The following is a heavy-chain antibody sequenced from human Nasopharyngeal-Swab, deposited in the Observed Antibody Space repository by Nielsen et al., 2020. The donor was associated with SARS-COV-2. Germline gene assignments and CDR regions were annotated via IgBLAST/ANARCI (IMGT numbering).Heavy chain of an antibody. CDR1: GFTFSSYW. CDR2: LSEDGSGK. D-gene: IGHD1-1*01. Sequence: GESLKISCAASGFTFSSYWMSWVRQAPGKGLEWVANLSEDGSGKQYADSVKGRFTISRDNAKNSLYLQMNSLRAEDTAVYYCARDDNLEKGVGSDYWGQGTLVTVSS. J-gene: IGHJ4*01. V-gene: IGHV3-7*05. CDR3: ARDDNLEKGVGSDY.